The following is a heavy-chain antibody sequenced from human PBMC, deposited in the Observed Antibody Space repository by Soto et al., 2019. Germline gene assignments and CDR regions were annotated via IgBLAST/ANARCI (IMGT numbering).Heavy chain of an antibody. D-gene: IGHD6-13*01. Sequence: WGSQSVSHRARGLCLSRFSAYHEHQAPGKGLDWVSAISGSGGSTYSADSVKGRFTISRDNSKNTLYLQMSSLRAEDTAVYYCARGFSAGKGSPPDFWGQGSLVTVSS. CDR1: GLCLSRFS. V-gene: IGHV3-23*01. CDR3: ARGFSAGKGSPPDF. CDR2: ISGSGGST. J-gene: IGHJ4*02.